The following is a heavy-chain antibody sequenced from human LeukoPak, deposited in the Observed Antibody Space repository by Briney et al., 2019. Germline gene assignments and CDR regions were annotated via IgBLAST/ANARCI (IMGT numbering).Heavy chain of an antibody. CDR3: ARRLTYDSRAYYCLDY. V-gene: IGHV5-10-1*01. J-gene: IGHJ4*02. D-gene: IGHD3-22*01. CDR2: IHPSDSFS. CDR1: EYSFTNHW. Sequence: ESLKIPCTGSEYSFTNHWISLVRQMPGEGMEWMGRIHPSDSFSNYSPSVQVHVTISADKSISTAYLQWSSLKASDTAMYYCARRLTYDSRAYYCLDYWGQGTLVTVSS.